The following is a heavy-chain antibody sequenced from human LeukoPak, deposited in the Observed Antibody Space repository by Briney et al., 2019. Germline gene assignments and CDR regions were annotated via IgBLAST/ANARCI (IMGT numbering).Heavy chain of an antibody. CDR1: GGSISSYY. J-gene: IGHJ4*02. Sequence: PSETLSLTCTVSGGSISSYYWGWIRQPPGKGLEWIAYISDIGSINYNPSLKSRVTISLETSKNQFSLKLSSVTAADTAVYYCAGHHPRNTVDFWGQGTLVTVSS. CDR2: ISDIGSI. V-gene: IGHV4-59*08. D-gene: IGHD2/OR15-2a*01. CDR3: AGHHPRNTVDF.